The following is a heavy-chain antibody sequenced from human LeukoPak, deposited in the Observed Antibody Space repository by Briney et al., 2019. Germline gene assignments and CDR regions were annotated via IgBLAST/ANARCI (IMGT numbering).Heavy chain of an antibody. CDR3: ARDHTPHSLWLDP. J-gene: IGHJ5*02. Sequence: GESLRLSCAASRLTVSSNFMNWVRQAPGRGLEGVSVIYRGGNTYYADSVKGRFTISSDDSKNTVYLQMNSLRVEDTAVYYCARDHTPHSLWLDPWGQGPLVIVSS. V-gene: IGHV3-53*01. CDR2: IYRGGNT. CDR1: RLTVSSNF. D-gene: IGHD2-15*01.